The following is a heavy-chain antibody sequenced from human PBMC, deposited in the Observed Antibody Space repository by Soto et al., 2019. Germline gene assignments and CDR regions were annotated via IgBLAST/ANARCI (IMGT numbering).Heavy chain of an antibody. CDR1: GGSISGGAYY. D-gene: IGHD3-3*01. CDR3: ARSDDSYNTGWFDS. CDR2: IYYSGST. V-gene: IGHV4-31*03. J-gene: IGHJ5*01. Sequence: SETLSLTCTVSGGSISGGAYYWSWIRQHPGKGLEWIGYIYYSGSTYYNPSLESRVSISIDTSRNQFSLKLTSVTAADTAVYFCARSDDSYNTGWFDSWGQGTLLTVSS.